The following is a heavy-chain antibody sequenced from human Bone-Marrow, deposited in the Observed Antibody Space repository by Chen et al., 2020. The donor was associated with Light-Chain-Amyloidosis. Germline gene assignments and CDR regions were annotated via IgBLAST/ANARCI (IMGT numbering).Heavy chain of an antibody. J-gene: IGHJ6*02. Sequence: QVQLVQSGAEVKKPGASVKVSYKASGYTFTGYYMHWVRQAPGQGLEWMGWINPNSGGTNYAQKFQGRVTMTRDTSISTAYMELSRLRSDDTAVYYCARAGKNRYCSGGSCYYYYYGMDVWGQGTTVTVSS. D-gene: IGHD2-15*01. CDR2: INPNSGGT. CDR3: ARAGKNRYCSGGSCYYYYYGMDV. V-gene: IGHV1-2*02. CDR1: GYTFTGYY.